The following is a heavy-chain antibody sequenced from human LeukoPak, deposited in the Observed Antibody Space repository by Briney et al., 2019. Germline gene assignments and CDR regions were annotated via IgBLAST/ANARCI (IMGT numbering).Heavy chain of an antibody. J-gene: IGHJ6*02. V-gene: IGHV3-7*04. CDR3: VRGRDIVATAPYYYYGMDV. Sequence: GGSLRLSCAASGFTFGAYWMNWVRQAPGKGLEWVANIWQGESGAHYVDSVTGRFIISGDSAKTSLYLQMNNLRAEDSAVYYCVRGRDIVATAPYYYYGMDVWGQGTTVIVSS. CDR2: IWQGESGA. CDR1: GFTFGAYW. D-gene: IGHD5-12*01.